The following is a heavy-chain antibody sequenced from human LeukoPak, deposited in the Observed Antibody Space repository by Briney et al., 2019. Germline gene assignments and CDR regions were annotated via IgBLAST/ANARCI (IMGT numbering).Heavy chain of an antibody. CDR1: GFTFSNFD. J-gene: IGHJ6*02. D-gene: IGHD4/OR15-4a*01. CDR3: AKVLTYDYYAMDV. Sequence: GRSLRLSCAASGFTFSNFDMHWVRQAPGKGLEWVALISYDERNKYYADSVEGRFTIARDNSKNTLYLEMNSLRAEDTAMYFCAKVLTYDYYAMDVWGQGSTVTVSS. CDR2: ISYDERNK. V-gene: IGHV3-30*18.